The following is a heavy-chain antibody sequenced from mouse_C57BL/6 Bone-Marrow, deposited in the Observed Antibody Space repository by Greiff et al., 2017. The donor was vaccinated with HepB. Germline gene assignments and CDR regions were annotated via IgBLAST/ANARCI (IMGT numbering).Heavy chain of an antibody. CDR2: IYPGDGDT. V-gene: IGHV1-82*01. D-gene: IGHD2-10*02. CDR1: GYAFSSSW. J-gene: IGHJ4*01. Sequence: QVQLQQSGPELVKPGASVKISCKASGYAFSSSWMNWVKQRPGKGLEWIGRIYPGDGDTNYNGKFKGKATLTADKSSSTAYMQLSSLTSEDSAVYVCARLYGNYFYAMDYWGQGTSVTVSS. CDR3: ARLYGNYFYAMDY.